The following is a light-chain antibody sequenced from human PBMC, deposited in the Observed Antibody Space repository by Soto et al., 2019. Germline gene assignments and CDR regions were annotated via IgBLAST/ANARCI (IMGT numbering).Light chain of an antibody. CDR2: EVS. Sequence: QSVLAQPASVSGSPGQSITISCTGTSSDVGGYDFVSWYQQHAGRAPKLLIYEVSRRPSGVSNRFSGSKSGNTASLTISGLQAEDEDDYYCNSYTTSTTYVFGGGTK. J-gene: IGLJ2*01. CDR3: NSYTTSTTYV. CDR1: SSDVGGYDF. V-gene: IGLV2-14*01.